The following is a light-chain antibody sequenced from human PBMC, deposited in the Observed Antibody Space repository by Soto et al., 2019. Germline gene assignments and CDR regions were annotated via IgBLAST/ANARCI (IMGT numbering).Light chain of an antibody. J-gene: IGKJ1*01. V-gene: IGKV3-15*01. CDR2: GAS. Sequence: EIVMTQSPATLSVSPGERATLSYRASQSLSSNLAWYQQKPGQAPRLLIYGASTRATGIPARFSGSGSGTEFTLTISSLQSEDSAVYYCQQYHHWRTFGQGTKVEIK. CDR1: QSLSSN. CDR3: QQYHHWRT.